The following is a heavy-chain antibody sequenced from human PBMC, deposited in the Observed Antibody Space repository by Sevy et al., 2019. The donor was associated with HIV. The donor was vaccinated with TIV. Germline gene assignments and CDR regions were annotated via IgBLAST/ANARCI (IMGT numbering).Heavy chain of an antibody. CDR1: GFTFSNYW. V-gene: IGHV3-7*01. CDR2: INEDGSEK. CDR3: ARAHTICGASDCSPGWFDP. D-gene: IGHD2-21*02. J-gene: IGHJ5*02. Sequence: GGYLRLSCVASGFTFSNYWMSWVRQAPGKGLEWVANINEDGSEKQYVDSVRGRVTISRDNAKNSLYLQMNSLRAEDSATFDCARAHTICGASDCSPGWFDPWGQGTLVTVSS.